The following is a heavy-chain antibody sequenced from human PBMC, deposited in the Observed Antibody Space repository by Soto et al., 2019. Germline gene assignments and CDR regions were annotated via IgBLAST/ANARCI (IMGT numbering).Heavy chain of an antibody. Sequence: PGGSLRLSCAASGFTFSSYGMHWVRQAPGKGLEWVAVISYDGSNKYYADSVKGRFTISRDNSKNTLYLQMNSLRAEDTAVYYCAKDKYRYNWNDALIFGPWGQGT. D-gene: IGHD1-20*01. CDR2: ISYDGSNK. CDR3: AKDKYRYNWNDALIFGP. V-gene: IGHV3-30*18. J-gene: IGHJ5*02. CDR1: GFTFSSYG.